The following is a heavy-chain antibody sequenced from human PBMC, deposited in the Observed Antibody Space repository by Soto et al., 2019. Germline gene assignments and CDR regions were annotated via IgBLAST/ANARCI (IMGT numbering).Heavy chain of an antibody. D-gene: IGHD3-10*01. V-gene: IGHV5-51*01. J-gene: IGHJ4*02. CDR1: GYSFTSYW. CDR2: IYPGDSDT. Sequence: PGESLKISCKGSGYSFTSYWIGWVRQMPGKGLEWMGIIYPGDSDTRYSPSFQGQVTISADKSISTAYLQWSSLKASDTAMYYCARRDRGSGSYYFIDYWGQGTLVNVSS. CDR3: ARRDRGSGSYYFIDY.